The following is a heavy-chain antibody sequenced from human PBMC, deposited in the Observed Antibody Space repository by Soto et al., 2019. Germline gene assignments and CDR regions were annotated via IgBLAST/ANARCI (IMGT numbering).Heavy chain of an antibody. V-gene: IGHV1-46*01. CDR1: GYKFTTYF. Sequence: ASVKVSCKASGYKFTTYFIHSVRQAPGQGLEWMGXIPPXXXTXYXXXFXXXXTMTIDTSTTTASMELRNLTSEDTAVYFSVRGYCTTSPCSGDFQFWGQGTLVTVSS. J-gene: IGHJ1*01. D-gene: IGHD2-15*01. CDR2: IPPXXXT. CDR3: VRGYCTTSPCSGDFQF.